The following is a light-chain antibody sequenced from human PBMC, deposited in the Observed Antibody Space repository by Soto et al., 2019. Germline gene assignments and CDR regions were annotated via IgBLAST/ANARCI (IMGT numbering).Light chain of an antibody. Sequence: DIVMTQSPDSLAVSLGERATINCKSSQTILYSSNNKNYLAWYQQKPGQPPKLLIYWASTRESGVPDRFSGSGSWTDFTLTITSLQAEYVAVYYCQQHYDTPLTFGGGTKVEIK. CDR1: QTILYSSNNKNY. CDR3: QQHYDTPLT. V-gene: IGKV4-1*01. J-gene: IGKJ4*01. CDR2: WAS.